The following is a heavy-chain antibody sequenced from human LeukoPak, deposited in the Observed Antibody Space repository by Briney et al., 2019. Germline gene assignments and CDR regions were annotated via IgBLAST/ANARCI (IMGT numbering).Heavy chain of an antibody. J-gene: IGHJ4*02. CDR3: AKSSLQVTAVADRFDY. Sequence: GGSLRLSCAASGFTFSSYGMHWVRQAPGKGLEWVAVIWYDGSNKYYADSVKGRFTISRDNSKNTLYLQMNSLRAEDTAVYYCAKSSLQVTAVADRFDYWGQGTLVTVSS. V-gene: IGHV3-33*06. D-gene: IGHD6-19*01. CDR1: GFTFSSYG. CDR2: IWYDGSNK.